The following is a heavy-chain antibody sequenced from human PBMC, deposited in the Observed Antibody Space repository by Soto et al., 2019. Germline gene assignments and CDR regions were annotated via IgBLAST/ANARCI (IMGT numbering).Heavy chain of an antibody. J-gene: IGHJ4*02. V-gene: IGHV1-3*01. CDR1: GYTFTSYA. CDR3: ARAADYDFWSGYYYDY. CDR2: INAGNGNT. Sequence: QVQLVQSGAEVKKPGASVKVSCKASGYTFTSYAMHWVRQAPGQRLEWMGWINAGNGNTKYSQKFQGRVTITRDTSASTAYMELSSLRSEDTAVYYCARAADYDFWSGYYYDYWGQGTLVTVSS. D-gene: IGHD3-3*01.